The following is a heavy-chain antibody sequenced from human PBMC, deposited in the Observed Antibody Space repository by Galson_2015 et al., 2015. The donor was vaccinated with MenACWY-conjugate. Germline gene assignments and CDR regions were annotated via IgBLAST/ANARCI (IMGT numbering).Heavy chain of an antibody. V-gene: IGHV3-48*02. CDR3: ARRRSGSYYETLWTFDI. J-gene: IGHJ3*02. CDR2: ISSGSSSI. Sequence: SLRLSCAASGFTFSGYSMNWVRQAPGKGLEWISSISSGSSSIYDADSVRGRFTISRDNSKNSLFMQMNSLRDEDTAVYYCARRRSGSYYETLWTFDIWSQGTMVTVSS. D-gene: IGHD1-26*01. CDR1: GFTFSGYS.